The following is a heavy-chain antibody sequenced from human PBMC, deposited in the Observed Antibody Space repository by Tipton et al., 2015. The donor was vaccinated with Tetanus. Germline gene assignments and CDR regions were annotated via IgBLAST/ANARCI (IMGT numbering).Heavy chain of an antibody. CDR2: LSSTRTYM. CDR1: GFTFSDYF. D-gene: IGHD7-27*01. Sequence: SLRLSCAASGFTFSDYFMTWIRQAPGKGLEWLAHLSSTRTYMYYADSVKGRFTISRDNAKNSLYLQMDSLRAEDTAVYYCARNPQMGIADFWGQGAPVAVSS. J-gene: IGHJ4*02. CDR3: ARNPQMGIADF. V-gene: IGHV3-11*01.